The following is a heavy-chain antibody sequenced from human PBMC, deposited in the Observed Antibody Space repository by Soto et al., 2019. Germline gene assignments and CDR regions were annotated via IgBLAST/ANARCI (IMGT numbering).Heavy chain of an antibody. J-gene: IGHJ4*02. CDR3: ARAPHNWNYYFDY. CDR2: IKQDGSEK. Sequence: GGSLRLSCAASGFTFSSYWMSWVRQAPGKGLEWVANIKQDGSEKYYVDSVKGRFTISRDNAKNSLYLQMNSLRAEDTAVYYCARAPHNWNYYFDYWGQGTLVTVSS. CDR1: GFTFSSYW. D-gene: IGHD1-7*01. V-gene: IGHV3-7*01.